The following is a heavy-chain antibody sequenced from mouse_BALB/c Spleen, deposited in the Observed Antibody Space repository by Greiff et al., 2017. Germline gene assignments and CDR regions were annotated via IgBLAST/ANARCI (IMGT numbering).Heavy chain of an antibody. CDR3: AGDGGNDVGAMDY. Sequence: EVQLQQSGPGLVKPSQSLSLTCTVTGYSITSDYAWNWIRQFPGNKLEWMGYISYSGSTSYNPSLKSRISITRDTSKNQFFLQLNSVTTADTATYYCAGDGGNDVGAMDYWGQGTSVTVSS. CDR2: ISYSGST. CDR1: GYSITSDYA. D-gene: IGHD2-2*01. V-gene: IGHV3-2*02. J-gene: IGHJ4*01.